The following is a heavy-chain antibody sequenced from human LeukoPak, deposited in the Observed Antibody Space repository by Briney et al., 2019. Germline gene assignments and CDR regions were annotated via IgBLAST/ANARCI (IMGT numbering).Heavy chain of an antibody. CDR3: ARAKLNLWFGY. D-gene: IGHD3-10*01. V-gene: IGHV3-74*01. J-gene: IGHJ4*02. Sequence: PGGSLRLSCTASGFTFGDYAMSWFRQAPGKGLVWVSRINSDGSSTSYADSVKGRFTISRDNAKNTLYLQMNSLRAEDTAVYYCARAKLNLWFGYWGQGTLVTVSS. CDR1: GFTFGDYA. CDR2: INSDGSST.